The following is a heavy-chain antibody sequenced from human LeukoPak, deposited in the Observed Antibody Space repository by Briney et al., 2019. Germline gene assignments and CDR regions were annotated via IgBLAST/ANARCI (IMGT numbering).Heavy chain of an antibody. CDR3: ARAPFQMYCSGGNCYFDL. D-gene: IGHD2-15*01. Sequence: GASVKVSCKASGYTFTSYGFNWVRQVPGQGLEWMGWISVHNGNPNYAKKPQGRVTLTTDTSTTTAYMELRNLRSDDTAIYYCARAPFQMYCSGGNCYFDLWGQGTLVTVSS. CDR1: GYTFTSYG. J-gene: IGHJ4*02. CDR2: ISVHNGNP. V-gene: IGHV1-18*04.